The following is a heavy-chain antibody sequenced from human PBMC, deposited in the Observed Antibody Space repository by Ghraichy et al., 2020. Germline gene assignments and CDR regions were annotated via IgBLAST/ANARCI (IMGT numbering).Heavy chain of an antibody. CDR3: ARVGSKDDY. D-gene: IGHD3-10*01. V-gene: IGHV4-61*01. Sequence: SDTLSLTCTVSGGSVSSGSYYWSWIRQPPGKGLEWIGYIYYSGSTNYNPSLKSRVTISVDTSKNQFSLKLSSVTAADTAVYYCARVGSKDDYWGQGTLVTVSS. CDR2: IYYSGST. J-gene: IGHJ4*02. CDR1: GGSVSSGSYY.